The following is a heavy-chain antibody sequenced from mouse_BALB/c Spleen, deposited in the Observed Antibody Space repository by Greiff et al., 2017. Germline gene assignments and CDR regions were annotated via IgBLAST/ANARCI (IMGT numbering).Heavy chain of an antibody. CDR2: ISSGSSTI. CDR1: GFTFSSFG. J-gene: IGHJ4*01. D-gene: IGHD1-1*01. CDR3: ARALFITTVVATDYAMDY. Sequence: EVKLMESGGGLVQPGGSRKLSCAASGFTFSSFGMHWVRQAPEKGLEWVAYISSGSSTIYYADTVKGRFTISRDNPKNTLFLQMTSLRSEDTAMYYCARALFITTVVATDYAMDYWGQGTSVTVSS. V-gene: IGHV5-17*02.